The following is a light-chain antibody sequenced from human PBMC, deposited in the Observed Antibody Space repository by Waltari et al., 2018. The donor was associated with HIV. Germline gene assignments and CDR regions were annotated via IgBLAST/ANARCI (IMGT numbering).Light chain of an antibody. CDR3: AAWGNSLSLL. Sequence: QSVLPQPPSASGTPGQRVTLSCSGRSSNIGRNSVYCYQQLPGTAPKLLLYRNTQRPSGVPDRFSGSKSGTSASLAISGLRSEDEADYYCAAWGNSLSLLFGGGTKLTVL. J-gene: IGLJ2*01. CDR2: RNT. V-gene: IGLV1-47*01. CDR1: SSNIGRNS.